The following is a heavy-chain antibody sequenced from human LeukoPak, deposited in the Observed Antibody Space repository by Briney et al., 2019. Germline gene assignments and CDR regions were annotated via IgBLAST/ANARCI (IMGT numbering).Heavy chain of an antibody. J-gene: IGHJ4*02. CDR2: ISYDGSNK. V-gene: IGHV3-30*18. CDR3: AKRDDYGDYYFDY. CDR1: GFTFSSYG. D-gene: IGHD4-17*01. Sequence: GRSLRLSCAASGFTFSSYGMHWVRQAPGKGLEWVAVISYDGSNKYYADSVKGRFTISRDNSKNTLYLQMNSLRAEDMAVYYCAKRDDYGDYYFDYWGQGTLVTVSS.